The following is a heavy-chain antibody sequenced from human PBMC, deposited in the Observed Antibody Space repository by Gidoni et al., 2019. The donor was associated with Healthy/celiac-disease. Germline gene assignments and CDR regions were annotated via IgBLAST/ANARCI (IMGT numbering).Heavy chain of an antibody. CDR2: ISAYNGNT. J-gene: IGHJ4*02. CDR3: ARVVAAGDFDY. CDR1: GYTFTSYG. D-gene: IGHD6-13*01. Sequence: QVQLVQSGADVKKPRASVKVSRKASGYTFTSYGITRLRRAPGQGFGWMGWISAYNGNTNYAQELQGRVTMTTDTSTSTAYMQLRSLRSGDTAVYYCARVVAAGDFDYWGQGTLVTVSS. V-gene: IGHV1-18*01.